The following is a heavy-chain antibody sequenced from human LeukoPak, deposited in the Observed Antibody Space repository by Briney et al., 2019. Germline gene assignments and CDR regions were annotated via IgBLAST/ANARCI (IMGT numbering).Heavy chain of an antibody. CDR2: IYSGGST. CDR3: ARGTQQWLVLDY. CDR1: GFTVSSNY. Sequence: GGSLRLSCAASGFTVSSNYMSWVRQAPGKGLEWVSVIYSGGSTYYADSVKGRFTISRDNSKNTLYLQMNSLRAEDTAVYYRARGTQQWLVLDYWGQGTLVTVSS. D-gene: IGHD6-19*01. J-gene: IGHJ4*02. V-gene: IGHV3-53*01.